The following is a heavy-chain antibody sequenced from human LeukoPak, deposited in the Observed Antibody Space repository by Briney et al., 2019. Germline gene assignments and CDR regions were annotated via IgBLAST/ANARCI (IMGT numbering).Heavy chain of an antibody. CDR2: IIPIFGTA. CDR1: GGTFSSYA. V-gene: IGHV1-69*05. Sequence: SVKVSCKASGGTFSSYAISWVRQAPGQGLEWMGGIIPIFGTANYAQEFQGRVTITTDESTSTAYMELSSLRSEDTAVYYCARASYYYDSSGYNYYYYMDVWGKGTTVTVSS. CDR3: ARASYYYDSSGYNYYYYMDV. D-gene: IGHD3-22*01. J-gene: IGHJ6*03.